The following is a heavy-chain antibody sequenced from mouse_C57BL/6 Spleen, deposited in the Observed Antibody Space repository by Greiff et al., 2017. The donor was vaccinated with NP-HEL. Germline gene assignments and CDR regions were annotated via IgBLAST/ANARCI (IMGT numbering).Heavy chain of an antibody. Sequence: QVTLKVCGPGILQSSQTLSLTCSFSGFSLSTSGMGVSWIRQPSGKGLEWLAHIYWDDDKRYNPSLKSRLTISKDTSRNQVFLKITSVDTADTATYYCARRPNAHYYGSRGDAMDYWGQGTSVTVSS. CDR3: ARRPNAHYYGSRGDAMDY. CDR1: GFSLSTSGMG. V-gene: IGHV8-12*01. CDR2: IYWDDDK. J-gene: IGHJ4*01. D-gene: IGHD1-1*01.